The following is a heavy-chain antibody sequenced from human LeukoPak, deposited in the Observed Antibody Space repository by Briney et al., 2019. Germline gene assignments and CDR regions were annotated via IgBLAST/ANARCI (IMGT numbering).Heavy chain of an antibody. CDR1: GFTLSNHW. J-gene: IGHJ5*02. V-gene: IGHV3-7*03. Sequence: GGSLRLSCAASGFTLSNHWMTWVRQVPGRGPEWVADVNRDGSETYYLDSVKGRFTISKDNAKNSLYLQMNSPRAEDTAVYYCARVTDSSGYYLWFDPWGQGTLVTVSS. CDR3: ARVTDSSGYYLWFDP. CDR2: VNRDGSET. D-gene: IGHD3-22*01.